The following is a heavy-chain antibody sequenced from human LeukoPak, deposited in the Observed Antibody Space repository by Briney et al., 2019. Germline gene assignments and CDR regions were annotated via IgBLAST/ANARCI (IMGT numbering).Heavy chain of an antibody. D-gene: IGHD3-10*01. Sequence: PGGSLRLSCAASGFTFSSYGMSWVRQAPGKGLEWVSAISGSGGSTYYADSVKGRFTISRDNSKNTLYLQMNSLRAEDTAVYYCATDYYGSGSYYTLFDYWGQGTLVTVSS. CDR1: GFTFSSYG. CDR2: ISGSGGST. V-gene: IGHV3-23*01. CDR3: ATDYYGSGSYYTLFDY. J-gene: IGHJ4*02.